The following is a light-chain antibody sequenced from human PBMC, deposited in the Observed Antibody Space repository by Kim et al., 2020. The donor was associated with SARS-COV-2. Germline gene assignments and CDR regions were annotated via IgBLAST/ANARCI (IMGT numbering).Light chain of an antibody. CDR2: WAS. CDR3: QQYDSTPQT. Sequence: DIVMTQSPDSLAVSLGERATINCKSSQSVLYSSNNKNYLAWYQQKPGQPPKLLIYWASTRESGVPDRFSGSGSGTDFTLTISSLQAEDVAVHYCQQYDSTPQTFGQGTKLEI. CDR1: QSVLYSSNNKNY. J-gene: IGKJ2*01. V-gene: IGKV4-1*01.